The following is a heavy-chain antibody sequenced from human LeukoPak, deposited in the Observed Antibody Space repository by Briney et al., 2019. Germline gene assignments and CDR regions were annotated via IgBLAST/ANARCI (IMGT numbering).Heavy chain of an antibody. J-gene: IGHJ4*02. Sequence: GASVKVSCKASGYTFTSYGISWVRQAPGQGLEWMGWISAYNGNTNYAQKLQGRVTMTTDTSTSTAYMGLRSLRSDDTAVYYCARDHLSRVRDGYTPGGGYWGQGTLVTVSS. V-gene: IGHV1-18*01. D-gene: IGHD5-24*01. CDR3: ARDHLSRVRDGYTPGGGY. CDR1: GYTFTSYG. CDR2: ISAYNGNT.